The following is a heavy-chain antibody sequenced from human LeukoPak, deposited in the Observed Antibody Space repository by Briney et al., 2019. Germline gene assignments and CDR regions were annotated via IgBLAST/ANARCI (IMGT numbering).Heavy chain of an antibody. CDR2: INPSGGST. CDR3: ARVWVAAAGPFDY. D-gene: IGHD6-13*01. CDR1: GHTFTRYY. Sequence: ASVKVSCMASGHTFTRYYMHCVRQTPGQGLEWMGIINPSGGSTSYAQKFQSRVTMTRDTSTSTVYMELSSLRSEDTAVYYCARVWVAAAGPFDYWGQGTLVTVSS. V-gene: IGHV1-46*01. J-gene: IGHJ4*02.